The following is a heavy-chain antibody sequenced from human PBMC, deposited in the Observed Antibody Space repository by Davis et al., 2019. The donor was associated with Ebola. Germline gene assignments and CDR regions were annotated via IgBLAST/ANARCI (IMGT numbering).Heavy chain of an antibody. CDR1: GFTFSSYG. CDR3: ARGLEDFIVVVPAAPDY. V-gene: IGHV3-30*03. D-gene: IGHD2-2*01. J-gene: IGHJ4*02. Sequence: GESLKISCAASGFTFSSYGMHWVRQAPGKGLEWVAVISYDGSNKYYADSVKGRFTISRDNSKNTLYLQMNSLRAEDTAVYYCARGLEDFIVVVPAAPDYWGQGTLVTVSS. CDR2: ISYDGSNK.